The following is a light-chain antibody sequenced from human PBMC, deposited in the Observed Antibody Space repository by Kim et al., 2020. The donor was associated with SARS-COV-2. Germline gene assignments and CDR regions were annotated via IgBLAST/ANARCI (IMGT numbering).Light chain of an antibody. V-gene: IGLV2-14*04. CDR3: SSYTSSSTDV. J-gene: IGLJ1*01. CDR2: DVS. Sequence: GQSVAISCTGTSSDVGGYNYDSWYQQHPGKAPKLMIYDVSKRPSGVSNRFSGSKSGNTASLTISGLQAEDEADYYCSSYTSSSTDVFGTGTKVTVL. CDR1: SSDVGGYNY.